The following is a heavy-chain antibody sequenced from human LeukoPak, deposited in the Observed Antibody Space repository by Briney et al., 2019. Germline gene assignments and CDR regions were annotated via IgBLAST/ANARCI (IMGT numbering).Heavy chain of an antibody. CDR3: AKDDCSSTSCYTFRSEYFQH. V-gene: IGHV3-30*02. CDR2: IRYDGSNK. D-gene: IGHD2-2*02. CDR1: GFTFSNAW. J-gene: IGHJ1*01. Sequence: GGSLRLSCAASGFTFSNAWMSWVRQAPGKGLEWVAFIRYDGSNKYYADSVKGRFTISRDNSKNTLYLQMNSLRAEDTAVYYCAKDDCSSTSCYTFRSEYFQHWGQGTLVTVSS.